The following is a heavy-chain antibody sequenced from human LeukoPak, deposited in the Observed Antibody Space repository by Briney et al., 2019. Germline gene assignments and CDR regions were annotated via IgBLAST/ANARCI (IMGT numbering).Heavy chain of an antibody. CDR2: ISSSSSFK. J-gene: IGHJ4*02. Sequence: GGSLRLSCAASGFTFSSYAMNWVRQAPGKGLEWVSSISSSSSFKYYADSVKGRFTISRDNAKNSLYLQMNSLRAEDTAVYYCARAAFSVTPDFDYWGQGTLVTVSS. D-gene: IGHD4-17*01. CDR3: ARAAFSVTPDFDY. V-gene: IGHV3-21*01. CDR1: GFTFSSYA.